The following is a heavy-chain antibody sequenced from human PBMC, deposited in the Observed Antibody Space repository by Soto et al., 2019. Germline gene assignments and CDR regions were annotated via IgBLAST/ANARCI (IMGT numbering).Heavy chain of an antibody. CDR2: IYYSGST. J-gene: IGHJ4*02. V-gene: IGHV4-31*03. Sequence: SETLSLTCTVSGGSISSGGYYWSWIRQHPGKGLEWIGYIYYSGSTYYNPSLKSRVTISVDTSKNQFSLKLSSVTAADTAVYYCARVGGVVEGAYYYDSSGYYYFDYWGQGTLVTVSS. CDR1: GGSISSGGYY. D-gene: IGHD3-22*01. CDR3: ARVGGVVEGAYYYDSSGYYYFDY.